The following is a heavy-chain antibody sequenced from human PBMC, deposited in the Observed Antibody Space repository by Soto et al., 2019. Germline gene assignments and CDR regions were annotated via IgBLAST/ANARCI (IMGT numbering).Heavy chain of an antibody. CDR2: IYYSGST. CDR1: GGSISSSSYY. D-gene: IGHD3-16*01. V-gene: IGHV4-39*01. J-gene: IGHJ4*02. Sequence: SETLSLTCTVSGGSISSSSYYWGWIRQPPGKGLEWIGSIYYSGSTYYNPSLKSRVTISVDTSKNQFSLKLSSVTAADTAVYYCARGSVRGIYWGQGTLVTVSS. CDR3: ARGSVRGIY.